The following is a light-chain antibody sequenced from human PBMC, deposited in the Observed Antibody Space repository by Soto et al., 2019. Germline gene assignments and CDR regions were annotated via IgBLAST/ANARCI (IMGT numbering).Light chain of an antibody. J-gene: IGKJ2*01. V-gene: IGKV3-20*01. CDR3: QQEGSSPPMYT. Sequence: EIVLTQSPGTLSLSPGERATLSCRASQSVSSSYLAWYQQKPGQAPRLLIYGASSRATGIPDRFSGSGSGTDFTLTISRLEPEDFAVYYCQQEGSSPPMYTFGQGTKLESK. CDR1: QSVSSSY. CDR2: GAS.